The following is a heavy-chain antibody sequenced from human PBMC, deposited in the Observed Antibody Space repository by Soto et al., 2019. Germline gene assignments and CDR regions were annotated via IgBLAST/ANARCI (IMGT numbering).Heavy chain of an antibody. V-gene: IGHV3-23*01. CDR1: GFTFSSYA. CDR2: ITDTGGST. Sequence: PGGSLRLSCAASGFTFSSYAMNWVRQAPGKGLEWVSAITDTGGSTYYADSVQGRFTISRDNSKNTLYLQMNSLRAGDTAVYYCAKDSRSNYNWFDPWGQGTLVTVSS. CDR3: AKDSRSNYNWFDP. J-gene: IGHJ5*02. D-gene: IGHD4-4*01.